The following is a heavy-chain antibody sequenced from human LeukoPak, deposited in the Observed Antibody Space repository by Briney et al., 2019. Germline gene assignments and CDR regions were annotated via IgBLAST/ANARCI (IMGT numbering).Heavy chain of an antibody. Sequence: PGGSLRLSCAASGFTFSDYYMSWIRQAPGKGLEWVSYISSSGSTIYYADSVKGRFTISRDNAKNSLYLQMNSLRAEDTAVYYCAGVPNGLQTINFDYWGQGTLVTVSS. V-gene: IGHV3-11*04. CDR1: GFTFSDYY. J-gene: IGHJ4*02. CDR3: AGVPNGLQTINFDY. D-gene: IGHD1-1*01. CDR2: ISSSGSTI.